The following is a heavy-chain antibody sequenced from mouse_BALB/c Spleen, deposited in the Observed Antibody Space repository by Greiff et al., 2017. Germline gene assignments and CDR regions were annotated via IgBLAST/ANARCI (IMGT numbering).Heavy chain of an antibody. Sequence: DVHLVESGGDLVKPGGSLKLSCAASGFTFSSYGMSWVRQTPDKRLEWVATISSGGSYTYYPDSVKGRFTISRDNAKNTLYLQMSSLKSEDTAMYYCARHDGKKTAMDYWGQGTSVTVSS. D-gene: IGHD2-1*01. CDR3: ARHDGKKTAMDY. CDR1: GFTFSSYG. J-gene: IGHJ4*01. CDR2: ISSGGSYT. V-gene: IGHV5-6*01.